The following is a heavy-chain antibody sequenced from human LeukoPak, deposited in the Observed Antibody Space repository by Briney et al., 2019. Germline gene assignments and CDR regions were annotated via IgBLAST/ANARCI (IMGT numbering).Heavy chain of an antibody. CDR1: GGTFSSYA. J-gene: IGHJ6*03. CDR3: ARGGVEVGATTPYYYYYYMDV. V-gene: IGHV1-69*01. D-gene: IGHD1-26*01. Sequence: GSSVKVSCKASGGTFSSYAISWVRQAPGQGLEWMGGIIPIFGTANYAQKFQGRVTITADESTSTAYMELSSLRSEDTAVYYCARGGVEVGATTPYYYYYYMDVWGKGTTVTISS. CDR2: IIPIFGTA.